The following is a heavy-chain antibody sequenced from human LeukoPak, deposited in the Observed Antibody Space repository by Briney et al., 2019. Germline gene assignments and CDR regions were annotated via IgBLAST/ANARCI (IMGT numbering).Heavy chain of an antibody. V-gene: IGHV3-7*01. CDR2: INPDGSQR. Sequence: PGGSLRLSCAASEFTFSSYWMNWVRQAPGKGLEWVANINPDGSQRKYVDSVKGRFTISRDNAKKSMYLQMNSLSADDTAVYYCLPGGNAADYWGQGTLVTVSS. CDR3: LPGGNAADY. CDR1: EFTFSSYW. J-gene: IGHJ4*02. D-gene: IGHD3-16*01.